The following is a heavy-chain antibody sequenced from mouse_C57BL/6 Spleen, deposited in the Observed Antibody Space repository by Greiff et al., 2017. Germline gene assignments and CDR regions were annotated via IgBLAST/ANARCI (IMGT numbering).Heavy chain of an antibody. CDR2: IHPNSGST. CDR1: GYTFTSYW. V-gene: IGHV1-64*01. Sequence: QVQLQQPGAELVKPGASVKLSCKASGYTFTSYWMHWVKQRPGQGLEWIGMIHPNSGSTNYNEKFKSKATLTVDKSSSTAYMQLSSLTSEDSAVYYCARTAITTVTMDYWGQGTTLTVSS. D-gene: IGHD1-1*01. J-gene: IGHJ2*01. CDR3: ARTAITTVTMDY.